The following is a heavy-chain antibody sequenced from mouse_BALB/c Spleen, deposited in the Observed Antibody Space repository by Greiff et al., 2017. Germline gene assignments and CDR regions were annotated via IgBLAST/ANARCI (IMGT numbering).Heavy chain of an antibody. J-gene: IGHJ2*01. CDR2: INPSNGGT. CDR1: GYTFTSYY. D-gene: IGHD1-1*02. CDR3: TKGKVGYCDY. V-gene: IGHV1S81*02. Sequence: QVQLQQPGAELVKPGASVKLSCKASGYTFTSYYMYWVKQRPGQGLEWIGGINPSNGGTNFNEKFKSKATLTVDKSSSTAYMQLSSLTSEDSAVYYCTKGKVGYCDYWGQGTTLTVSS.